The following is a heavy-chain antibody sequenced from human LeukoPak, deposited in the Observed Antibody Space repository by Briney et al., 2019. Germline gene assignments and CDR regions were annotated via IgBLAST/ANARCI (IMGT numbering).Heavy chain of an antibody. V-gene: IGHV4-34*01. J-gene: IGHJ4*02. CDR3: ARKRRDSGSYYGSRRVYFDY. CDR2: INHSGST. CDR1: GGSFSGYY. Sequence: SETLSLTCAVYGGSFSGYYWSWIRQPPGKGLEWIGEINHSGSTNYNPSLKSRVTISVDTSKNQFSLKLSSVTAADTAVYYCARKRRDSGSYYGSRRVYFDYWGQGTLVTVSS. D-gene: IGHD1-26*01.